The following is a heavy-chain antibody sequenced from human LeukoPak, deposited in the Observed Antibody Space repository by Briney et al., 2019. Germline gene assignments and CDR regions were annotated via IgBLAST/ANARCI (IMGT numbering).Heavy chain of an antibody. CDR3: ARQPGYYDSSGYNPGEYFQH. D-gene: IGHD3-22*01. V-gene: IGHV4-39*01. J-gene: IGHJ1*01. CDR2: IYYSGST. CDR1: GGSISRRSYY. Sequence: PSETLPLTCTVSGGSISRRSYYWGWIRQPPGKGLEWIGSIYYSGSTYYNSSLKSRVTIAVDTSKNQFSLKLSSVTAADTAVYYCARQPGYYDSSGYNPGEYFQHWGQGTLVTVSS.